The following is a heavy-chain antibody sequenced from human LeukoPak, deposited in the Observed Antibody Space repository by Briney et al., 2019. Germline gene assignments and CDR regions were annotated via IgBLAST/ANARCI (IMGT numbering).Heavy chain of an antibody. J-gene: IGHJ4*02. V-gene: IGHV3-21*01. CDR1: GFTFSSYS. Sequence: GGSLRLSCAASGFTFSSYSMNWVRQAPGKGLEWVSSISSSSSYIYYADSVKGRFTISRDNAKNSLYLQVNSLRAEDTAVYYCARDRGYSYGRARYFDYWGQGTLVTVSS. CDR2: ISSSSSYI. CDR3: ARDRGYSYGRARYFDY. D-gene: IGHD5-18*01.